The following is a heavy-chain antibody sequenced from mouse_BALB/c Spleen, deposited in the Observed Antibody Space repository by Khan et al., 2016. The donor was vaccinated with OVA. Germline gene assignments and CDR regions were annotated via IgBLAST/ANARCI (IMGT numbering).Heavy chain of an antibody. CDR3: ERGGYGRFAY. CDR1: GYTFSSYW. V-gene: IGHV1-9*01. D-gene: IGHD2-2*01. Sequence: QVQLQQSGGDLMKPGASVKISCKATGYTFSSYWIEWVKQRPGHGLEWIGQIFPGSVSTTYNEKFKGKATFTADTSSNTAYMQLSSLTSEDSAGYYCERGGYGRFAYWGQGTLVTVSA. J-gene: IGHJ3*01. CDR2: IFPGSVST.